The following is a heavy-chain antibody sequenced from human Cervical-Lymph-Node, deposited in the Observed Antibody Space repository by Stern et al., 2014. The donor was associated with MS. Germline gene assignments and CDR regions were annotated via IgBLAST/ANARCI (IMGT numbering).Heavy chain of an antibody. CDR2: FAPEDGEI. D-gene: IGHD3-22*01. CDR3: ATAPLAYYYDTSAYYNNY. J-gene: IGHJ4*02. V-gene: IGHV1-24*01. Sequence: VQLVESGAEVKKPGASVKVSCKVSGYPLTELSMHWVRQAPGRGLEWMGGFAPEDGEIIYAQKFQGRVSMTEDASTETAYMDLSSLTSEDTAVYYCATAPLAYYYDTSAYYNNYWGQGTLVTVSS. CDR1: GYPLTELS.